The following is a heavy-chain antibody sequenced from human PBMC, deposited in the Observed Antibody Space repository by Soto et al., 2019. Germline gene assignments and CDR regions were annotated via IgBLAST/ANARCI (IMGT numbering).Heavy chain of an antibody. CDR3: ARGLSKYSYGYGPFYY. Sequence: GGSLRLSCAASGFTFSSYDMHWVRQATGKGLEWVSAIGTAGDTYYPGSVKGRFTISGENAKNSLYLQMNSLRAEDTAVYYCARGLSKYSYGYGPFYYWGQGTLVTVSS. CDR1: GFTFSSYD. D-gene: IGHD5-18*01. CDR2: IGTAGDT. J-gene: IGHJ4*02. V-gene: IGHV3-13*01.